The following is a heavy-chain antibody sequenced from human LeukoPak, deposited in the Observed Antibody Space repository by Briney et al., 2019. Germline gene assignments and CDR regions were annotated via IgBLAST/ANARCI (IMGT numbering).Heavy chain of an antibody. CDR3: ARARLFRELFRDPNWFDP. Sequence: GASVKVSCKASGYTFTSYDINWVRQTTGQGREWMGWMNPNSGNTRYAQKFQGGDTMTRNTSIRAAYMELSSLRSEDTAVYYCARARLFRELFRDPNWFDPWGQGTLVTVSS. V-gene: IGHV1-8*01. CDR1: GYTFTSYD. CDR2: MNPNSGNT. D-gene: IGHD3-10*02. J-gene: IGHJ5*02.